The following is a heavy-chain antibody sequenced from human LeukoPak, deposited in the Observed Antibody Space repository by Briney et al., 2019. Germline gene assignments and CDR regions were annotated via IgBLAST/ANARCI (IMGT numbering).Heavy chain of an antibody. J-gene: IGHJ4*02. CDR1: GFTFSSYG. D-gene: IGHD6-13*01. CDR3: ARTSGIAAAGTLDS. V-gene: IGHV3-33*01. CDR2: IWYDGSNK. Sequence: GRSLRLSCAASGFTFSSYGVHGVRQAPGKGLEWVAIIWYDGSNKYYADSVKGRFTISKDNSENTLYLQMNSLRVEDTAVYYWARTSGIAAAGTLDSGGQGTRVTVSS.